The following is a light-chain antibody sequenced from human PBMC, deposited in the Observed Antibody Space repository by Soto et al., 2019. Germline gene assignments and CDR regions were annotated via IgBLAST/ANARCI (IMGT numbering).Light chain of an antibody. CDR1: SSNIGSNY. Sequence: QSVLTQPPSASGTPGHRVTISCSGSSSNIGSNYVYWYQQLPGTAPKLLIYSNNQRHSGVPDRFSGSKSGTSASLAISGLRSEDEADYYCAAWDDRLSGRVFGGGTKLTVL. CDR3: AAWDDRLSGRV. J-gene: IGLJ3*02. V-gene: IGLV1-47*02. CDR2: SNN.